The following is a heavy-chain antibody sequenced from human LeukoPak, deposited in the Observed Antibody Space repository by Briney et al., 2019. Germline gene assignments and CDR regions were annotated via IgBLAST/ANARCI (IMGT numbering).Heavy chain of an antibody. CDR1: GVSISSYY. CDR3: ARTVRWLLSPHNGMDV. D-gene: IGHD3-3*01. J-gene: IGHJ6*02. V-gene: IGHV4-59*01. Sequence: PSETLSLTCNVSGVSISSYYWSWIRQPPGQGLEWIGYVYHGGNTNYNASLKSRVTISLDTSKNQFSLNLSSVTAADTAVYYCARTVRWLLSPHNGMDVWGQGTTVTVSS. CDR2: VYHGGNT.